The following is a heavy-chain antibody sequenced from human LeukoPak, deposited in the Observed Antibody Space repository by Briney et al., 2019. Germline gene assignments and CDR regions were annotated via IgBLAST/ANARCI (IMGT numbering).Heavy chain of an antibody. V-gene: IGHV5-51*01. CDR1: GYTFTTYW. J-gene: IGHJ4*02. D-gene: IGHD6-13*01. Sequence: GESLKISCKGSGYTFTTYWIRWVRQMPGKGLEWMGIIYPGDSDPRYSPSFQGQVTISADKSISTAYLQWSSLKASDSAMYYCARHGLGSSWFGFDYWGQGTLVTVSS. CDR3: ARHGLGSSWFGFDY. CDR2: IYPGDSDP.